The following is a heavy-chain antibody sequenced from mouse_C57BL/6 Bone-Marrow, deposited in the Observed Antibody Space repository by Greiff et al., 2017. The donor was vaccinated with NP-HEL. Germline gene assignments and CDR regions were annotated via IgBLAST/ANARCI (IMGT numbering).Heavy chain of an antibody. CDR2: ISYSGST. CDR1: GYSITSDY. D-gene: IGHD2-5*01. CDR3: ARYAYSNYPYWYFDV. Sequence: EVKLMESGPGLAKPSQTLSLTCSVTGYSITSDYWNWIRKFPGNKLEYMGYISYSGSTYYNPSLKSRISITRDTSKNQYYLQLNSVTTEDTATYYCARYAYSNYPYWYFDVWGTGTTVTVSS. J-gene: IGHJ1*03. V-gene: IGHV3-8*01.